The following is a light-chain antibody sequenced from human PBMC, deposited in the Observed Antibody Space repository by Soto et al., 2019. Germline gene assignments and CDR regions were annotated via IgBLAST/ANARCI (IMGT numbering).Light chain of an antibody. V-gene: IGLV1-51*01. CDR3: GAWDNSLSGGGV. J-gene: IGLJ1*01. CDR2: DNN. Sequence: QSALAQPPSVSAAPGQKVTISFSGSSSNIGSNYVSWYQQLPGKAPKLLIYDNNKRPSGIPDRFSGSKSGTSATLGITGLQTGDEADYYCGAWDNSLSGGGVFGTGTKVNVL. CDR1: SSNIGSNY.